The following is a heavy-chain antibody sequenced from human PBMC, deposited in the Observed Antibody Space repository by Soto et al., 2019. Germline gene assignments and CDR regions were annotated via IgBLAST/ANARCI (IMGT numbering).Heavy chain of an antibody. CDR3: ARVRYYDSSGYLYYYYGMDV. CDR1: GGSISSSNW. V-gene: IGHV4-4*02. CDR2: IYHSGST. J-gene: IGHJ6*02. Sequence: SETLSLTCAVSGGSISSSNWWSWVRQPPGKGLEWIGEIYHSGSTNYNPSLKSRVTISVDKSKNQFSLKLSSVTAADTAVYYCARVRYYDSSGYLYYYYGMDVWGQGTTVTASS. D-gene: IGHD3-22*01.